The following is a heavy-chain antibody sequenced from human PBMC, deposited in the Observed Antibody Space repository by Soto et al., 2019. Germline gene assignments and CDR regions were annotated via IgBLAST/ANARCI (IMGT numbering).Heavy chain of an antibody. CDR2: ISSSSSTI. D-gene: IGHD1-1*01. CDR3: ARGGKSEPYYYYGMDV. CDR1: GFTFSSYS. V-gene: IGHV3-48*02. Sequence: PGGSLRLSCAASGFTFSSYSMNWVRQAPGKGLEWVSYISSSSSTIYYADSVKGRFTISRDNAKNSLYLQMNSLRDEDTAVYYCARGGKSEPYYYYGMDVWGQGTTVTVSS. J-gene: IGHJ6*02.